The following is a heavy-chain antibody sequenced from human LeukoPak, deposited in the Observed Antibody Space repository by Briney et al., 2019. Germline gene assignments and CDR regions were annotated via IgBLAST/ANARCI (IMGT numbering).Heavy chain of an antibody. D-gene: IGHD1-26*01. CDR1: GGSISSSSYY. V-gene: IGHV4-39*01. Sequence: SETLSLTCTVSGGSISSSSYYWGWIRQPPGKGLEWIGSIYYSGSTYYNPSIKGRATISVDTSKNQFSLKLSSVTAADTAVYYCASSGSYRLAFDIWGQGTMVTVSS. CDR3: ASSGSYRLAFDI. CDR2: IYYSGST. J-gene: IGHJ3*02.